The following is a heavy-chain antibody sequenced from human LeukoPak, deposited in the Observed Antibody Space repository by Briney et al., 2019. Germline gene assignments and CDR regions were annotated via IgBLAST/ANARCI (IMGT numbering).Heavy chain of an antibody. V-gene: IGHV3-30*18. CDR3: AKDVGYYGSGSYYSD. CDR2: ISNDGIKK. J-gene: IGHJ4*02. D-gene: IGHD3-10*01. Sequence: LEWVAVISNDGIKKYYADSVKGRFTISRDNSKNTLYLQMNSLRVEDTAVYYCAKDVGYYGSGSYYSDWGQGTLVTVSS.